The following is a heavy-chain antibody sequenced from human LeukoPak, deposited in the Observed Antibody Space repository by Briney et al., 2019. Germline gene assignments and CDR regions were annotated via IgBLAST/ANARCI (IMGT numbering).Heavy chain of an antibody. D-gene: IGHD1-26*01. CDR3: ARDPYSGSYGNYYYYFMDV. Sequence: PGGSLRLSCAASGFTFSKYWMHWVRQAPGKGLEWVSGISWNSGSIGYADSVKGRFTISRDNAKNSLYLQMNSLRAEDTAVYYCARDPYSGSYGNYYYYFMDVWGKGTTVTISS. CDR2: ISWNSGSI. J-gene: IGHJ6*03. V-gene: IGHV3-9*01. CDR1: GFTFSKYW.